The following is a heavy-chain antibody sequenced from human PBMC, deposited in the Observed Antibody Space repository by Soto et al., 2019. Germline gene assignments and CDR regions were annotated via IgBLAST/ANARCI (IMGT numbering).Heavy chain of an antibody. Sequence: QVQLQESGPGLVKPSQTLSLTCTVSGGSISSGGYYWSWIRQHPGKGLEWIGYIYYSGSTYYNPSLKSRVTISVDKSKNQFSLKLSSVTAADTAVYYCARDSRYCSGGSCPYYYYYMDVWGKGTTVTVSS. J-gene: IGHJ6*03. CDR3: ARDSRYCSGGSCPYYYYYMDV. V-gene: IGHV4-31*03. CDR2: IYYSGST. CDR1: GGSISSGGYY. D-gene: IGHD2-15*01.